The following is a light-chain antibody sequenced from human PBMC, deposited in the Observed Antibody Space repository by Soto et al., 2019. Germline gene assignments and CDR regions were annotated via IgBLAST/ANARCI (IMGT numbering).Light chain of an antibody. V-gene: IGLV2-14*01. CDR1: DSDIGTYNY. Sequence: QSALTQPASVSGSPRQSVSISCSGSDSDIGTYNYVSWYQHLPGKAPRLIIYEVTNRPSGISNRFSGTKSGNTASLTISGLQPEDDGEYYCSSFTNSDILLFGGGTKLTVL. J-gene: IGLJ2*01. CDR3: SSFTNSDILL. CDR2: EVT.